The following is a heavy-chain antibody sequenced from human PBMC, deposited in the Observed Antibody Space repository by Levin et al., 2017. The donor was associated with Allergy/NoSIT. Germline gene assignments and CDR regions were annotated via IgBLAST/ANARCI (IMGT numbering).Heavy chain of an antibody. CDR3: ARVRNAGGRGWFDS. V-gene: IGHV4-31*03. CDR2: SYYSGTA. D-gene: IGHD2-8*02. J-gene: IGHJ5*01. Sequence: TSETLSLTCTVSGDSVISGHYYWSWIRQSPGKGLEWIGHSYYSGTAYYNPSLKSRLTISVDTSQNQFSLKLNSVTAADTAVYYCARVRNAGGRGWFDSWGQGTLVTVSS. CDR1: GDSVISGHYY.